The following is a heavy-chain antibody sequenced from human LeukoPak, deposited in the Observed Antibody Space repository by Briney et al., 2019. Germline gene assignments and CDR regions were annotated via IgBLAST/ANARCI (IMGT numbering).Heavy chain of an antibody. V-gene: IGHV5-10-1*01. CDR1: GYSFTSYW. CDR2: IDPSDSYT. D-gene: IGHD3-22*01. Sequence: GESLKISCKGSGYSFTSYWISWVRQMPGKGLELRVTIDPSDSYTNYSPSFQGHVTLSTDKSISTAYLQCSSLKASETAMYYCERHQDTYYDSSKDDYWGQGTLVTVSS. CDR3: ERHQDTYYDSSKDDY. J-gene: IGHJ4*02.